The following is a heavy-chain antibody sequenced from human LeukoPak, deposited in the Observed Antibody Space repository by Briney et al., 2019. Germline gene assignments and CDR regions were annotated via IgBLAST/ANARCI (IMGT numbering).Heavy chain of an antibody. V-gene: IGHV4-39*01. CDR1: GGSISSSSYY. J-gene: IGHJ5*02. Sequence: KPSETLSLTCTVSGGSISSSSYYWGWIRQPPGKGLEWIGSIYYSGSTYYNPSLKSRVTISVDTSKNQFSLKLSSVTAADTAVYYCARRGEYSSSSHIGFHPWGQGTLVTVSS. CDR2: IYYSGST. CDR3: ARRGEYSSSSHIGFHP. D-gene: IGHD6-6*01.